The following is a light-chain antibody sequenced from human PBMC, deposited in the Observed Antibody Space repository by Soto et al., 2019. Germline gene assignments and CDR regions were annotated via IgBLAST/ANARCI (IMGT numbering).Light chain of an antibody. CDR3: QQRSNWIT. Sequence: EIVLTQSPATLSLSPGERATLSCRASQSVSSYLAWYQQKPGQAPRLLIYDASNRATGIPARFSGSGSGTDFPLTISSLEPEDFAVYYCQQRSNWITFGQGTRLEIE. CDR2: DAS. CDR1: QSVSSY. J-gene: IGKJ5*01. V-gene: IGKV3-11*01.